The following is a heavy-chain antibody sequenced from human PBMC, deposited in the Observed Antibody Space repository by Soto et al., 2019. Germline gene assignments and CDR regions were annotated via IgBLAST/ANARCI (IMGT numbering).Heavy chain of an antibody. J-gene: IGHJ5*02. CDR1: GGSMNSNDYY. V-gene: IGHV4-30-4*01. CDR2: IHNSGNT. Sequence: PSETLSLTCTVSGGSMNSNDYYWSWIRQPPGKGLEWIGYIHNSGNTYYNPSLKNRIIISLDTSKNQFSLKLNSVTAADTAVYYCARDLSPVDSSGWENWFDPWGQGILVTVSS. CDR3: ARDLSPVDSSGWENWFDP. D-gene: IGHD3-22*01.